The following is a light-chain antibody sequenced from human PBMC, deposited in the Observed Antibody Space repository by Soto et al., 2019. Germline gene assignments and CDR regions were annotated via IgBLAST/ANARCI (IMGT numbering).Light chain of an antibody. CDR3: QQYYDWPRT. Sequence: EVLMTQSPATLSVSPGERASLSCRASQNINNNLAWYQLNPGQAPRLLIYGASTRATGIPVRFSGSGSGTEFTLTISSLLSEDFAVYYCQQYYDWPRTFGQGPKVEIK. CDR2: GAS. CDR1: QNINNN. J-gene: IGKJ1*01. V-gene: IGKV3-15*01.